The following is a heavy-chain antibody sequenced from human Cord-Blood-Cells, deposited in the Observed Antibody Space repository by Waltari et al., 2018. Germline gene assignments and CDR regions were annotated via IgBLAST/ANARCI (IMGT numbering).Heavy chain of an antibody. V-gene: IGHV3-30*16. CDR2: IAYDGINK. J-gene: IGHJ4*02. CDR3: ARGRTGILFDY. D-gene: IGHD7-27*01. Sequence: QVQLVEYGGGEVQTGRSLRLSCGASGFTFSRYAMHWVRQAPGKGLGLVAVIAYDGINKYYADSVKGRFTISRDNSKNTLYLQMNSLRAEDTAVYYCARGRTGILFDYWGQGTLVTVSS. CDR1: GFTFSRYA.